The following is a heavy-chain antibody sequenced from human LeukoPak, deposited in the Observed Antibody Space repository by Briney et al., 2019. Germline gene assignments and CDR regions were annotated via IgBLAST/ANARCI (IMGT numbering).Heavy chain of an antibody. CDR2: IYYSGST. D-gene: IGHD6-13*01. J-gene: IGHJ4*02. CDR1: GGSISSSSYY. Sequence: SETLSLTCTVSGGSISSSSYYWGWIRQPPGTGLEWIGSIYYSGSTYYNPSLKSRVTISVDTSKNQFSLKLSSVTAADTAVYYCARLTIKDEGSWSVFFDYWGQGTLVTVSS. V-gene: IGHV4-39*07. CDR3: ARLTIKDEGSWSVFFDY.